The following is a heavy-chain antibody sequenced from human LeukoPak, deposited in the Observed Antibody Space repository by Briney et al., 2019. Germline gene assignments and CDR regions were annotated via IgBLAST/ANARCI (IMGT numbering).Heavy chain of an antibody. CDR3: AEGGVYGHNWFDP. Sequence: GASVKVSCKASGGTFSSYAISWVRQAPGQGLEWMGGIIPIFGTANYAQKFQGRVTITADESTSTAYMELSSLRSEDTAVCYCAEGGVYGHNWFDPWGQGTLVTVSS. D-gene: IGHD2-8*01. CDR2: IIPIFGTA. CDR1: GGTFSSYA. J-gene: IGHJ5*02. V-gene: IGHV1-69*13.